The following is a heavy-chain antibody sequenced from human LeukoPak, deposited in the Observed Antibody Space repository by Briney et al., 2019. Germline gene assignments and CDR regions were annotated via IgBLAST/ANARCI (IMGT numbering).Heavy chain of an antibody. CDR3: ARHRGKSSPHDAFDI. V-gene: IGHV4-39*01. Sequence: SETLSLTCTVSGGSISSSGYYWGCIRQPRGKGLEWIGGIYYSWSTYYNPALECRVTISVDTSKNQFSLKLSSVTAADTAVYYCARHRGKSSPHDAFDIWGQGTMVTVSS. J-gene: IGHJ3*02. CDR1: GGSISSSGYY. D-gene: IGHD2-2*01. CDR2: IYYSWST.